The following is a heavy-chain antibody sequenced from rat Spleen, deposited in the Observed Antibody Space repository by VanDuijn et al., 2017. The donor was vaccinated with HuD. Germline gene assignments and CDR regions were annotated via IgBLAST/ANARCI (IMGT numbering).Heavy chain of an antibody. CDR3: ARRDPIDDYFDY. J-gene: IGHJ2*01. Sequence: EVQLVESDGGLVQPGRSLKFSCAASGFTFSDYAMAWVRQAPKKGLEWVATIIYDGSSTYYRDSVKGRFTISRDNAKSTLYLQMDSLRSEDTATYYCARRDPIDDYFDYWGQGVMVTVSS. V-gene: IGHV5-17*01. CDR2: IIYDGSST. CDR1: GFTFSDYA.